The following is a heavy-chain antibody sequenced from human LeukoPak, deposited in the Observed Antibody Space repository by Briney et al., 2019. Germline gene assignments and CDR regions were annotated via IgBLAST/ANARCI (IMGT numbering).Heavy chain of an antibody. V-gene: IGHV3-11*04. Sequence: GGSLRLSCAASGFTFSDYYMSWIRQAPGKGLEWVSYISSSGSTIYYSDSVKGRFTICRDNAKNSLYLQMNSLRAEDTAVYYCARVRDVVVGAAAITRDNWFDPWGQGTLVTVST. D-gene: IGHD2-2*01. CDR3: ARVRDVVVGAAAITRDNWFDP. CDR1: GFTFSDYY. J-gene: IGHJ5*02. CDR2: ISSSGSTI.